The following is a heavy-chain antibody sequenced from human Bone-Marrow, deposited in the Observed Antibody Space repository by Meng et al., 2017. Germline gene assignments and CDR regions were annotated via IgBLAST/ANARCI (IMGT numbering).Heavy chain of an antibody. D-gene: IGHD2-15*01. CDR2: INTASGNT. J-gene: IGHJ4*02. Sequence: ASVKVSCKASGYTFTSYDINWVRQAAGQGLEWMGWINTASGNTRYSQKFQGRVTITRDTSATTAYMELSGLRSEDTAIYYCARLYSSSYYPYDYWGQGTLVTVSS. V-gene: IGHV1-3*04. CDR1: GYTFTSYD. CDR3: ARLYSSSYYPYDY.